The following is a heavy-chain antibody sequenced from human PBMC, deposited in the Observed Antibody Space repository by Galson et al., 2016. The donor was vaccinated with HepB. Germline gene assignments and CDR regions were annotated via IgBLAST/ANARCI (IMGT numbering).Heavy chain of an antibody. V-gene: IGHV3-7*01. Sequence: SLRLSCAASGFTISDYWMSWFRQAPGKGLEWVASINQDASGKYYVDSVKGRFSISRDNVKNTLWLQMSGLRVDDTSMYYCASGYTSGVWGQGTMVTVSS. CDR3: ASGYTSGV. CDR1: GFTISDYW. D-gene: IGHD6-19*01. CDR2: INQDASGK. J-gene: IGHJ3*01.